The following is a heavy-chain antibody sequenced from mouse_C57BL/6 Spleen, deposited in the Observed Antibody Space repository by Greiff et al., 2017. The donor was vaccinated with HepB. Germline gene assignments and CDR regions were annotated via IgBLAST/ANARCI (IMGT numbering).Heavy chain of an antibody. CDR1: GFTFSDYG. CDR2: ISSGSSTI. Sequence: EVMLVESGGGLVKPGGSLKLSCAASGFTFSDYGMHWVRQAPEKGLEWVAYISSGSSTIYYADTVKGRFTISRDNAKNTLFLQMTSLRSEDTAMYYCARGLHSNYYAMDYWGQGTSGTVSS. D-gene: IGHD2-5*01. V-gene: IGHV5-17*01. J-gene: IGHJ4*01. CDR3: ARGLHSNYYAMDY.